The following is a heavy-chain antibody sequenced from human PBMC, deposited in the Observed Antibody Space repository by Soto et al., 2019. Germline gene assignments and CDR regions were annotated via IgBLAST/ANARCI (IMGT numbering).Heavy chain of an antibody. J-gene: IGHJ6*02. CDR2: IYPGDSDT. D-gene: IGHD6-13*01. V-gene: IGHV5-51*01. CDR1: GYSFTSYW. Sequence: GESLKISCKGSGYSFTSYWIGWVRQMPGKGLEWVGIIYPGDSDTRYSPSFQGQVTISADKSISTAYLQWSSLKASDTAMYYCARHVRIAAAGSYYYYGMDVWGQGTTVTVSS. CDR3: ARHVRIAAAGSYYYYGMDV.